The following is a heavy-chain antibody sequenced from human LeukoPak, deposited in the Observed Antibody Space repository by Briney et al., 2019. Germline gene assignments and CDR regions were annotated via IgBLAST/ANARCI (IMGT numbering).Heavy chain of an antibody. CDR1: GFTFSSYA. V-gene: IGHV3-23*01. CDR3: AKDGISTSGWYFNCNWFDP. Sequence: PGGSLRLSCAASGFTFSSYAMSWVRQAPGKGLEWVSAINGSGGSTYYADSVKGRFTISRDNSKNTLYLQMNSLRAEDTAVYYCAKDGISTSGWYFNCNWFDPWGQGALVTVSS. CDR2: INGSGGST. J-gene: IGHJ5*02. D-gene: IGHD6-19*01.